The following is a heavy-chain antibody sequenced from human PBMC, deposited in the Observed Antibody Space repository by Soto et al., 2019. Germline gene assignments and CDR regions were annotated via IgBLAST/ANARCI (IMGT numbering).Heavy chain of an antibody. Sequence: EAQLLESGGDLVQPWGSLRLSCAASGFTFSSYAMSWVRQAPGKGLEWVSAISGSGAKTYYADSVKGRFTTSRDNSKNTVYLQMNSLRGEDTAIYYCVKERDSSGYFDLWGRGTLATVSS. CDR3: VKERDSSGYFDL. D-gene: IGHD3-10*01. CDR2: ISGSGAKT. J-gene: IGHJ2*01. CDR1: GFTFSSYA. V-gene: IGHV3-23*01.